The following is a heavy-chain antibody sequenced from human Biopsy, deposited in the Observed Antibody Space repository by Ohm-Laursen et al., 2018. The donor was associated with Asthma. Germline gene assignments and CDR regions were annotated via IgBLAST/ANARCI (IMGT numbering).Heavy chain of an antibody. Sequence: SLRLSCSASGFKFDEYTMHWVRQAPGKGLEWVAVISYDGSNKYYADSVKGRFTISRDNSKNTLYLQMNSLRAEDTAVYYCAKDTEGRYDFWSGLSYNYYGMDVWGQGTTVTVSS. CDR1: GFKFDEYT. V-gene: IGHV3-30*18. CDR2: ISYDGSNK. CDR3: AKDTEGRYDFWSGLSYNYYGMDV. D-gene: IGHD3-3*01. J-gene: IGHJ6*02.